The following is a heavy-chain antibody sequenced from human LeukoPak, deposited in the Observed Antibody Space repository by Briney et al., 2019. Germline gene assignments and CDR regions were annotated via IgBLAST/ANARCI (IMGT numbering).Heavy chain of an antibody. D-gene: IGHD1-14*01. V-gene: IGHV3-74*01. CDR3: ARDPENKDAFDI. Sequence: GGSLRLSRAASGFTFRSYWMHWVRQAPGKGLVWVSRINFDGSSTSYADSVKGRFTISRDNAKNTLFLQMNSLRAEDTAVYYCARDPENKDAFDIWGQGTMVTVSS. CDR1: GFTFRSYW. J-gene: IGHJ3*02. CDR2: INFDGSST.